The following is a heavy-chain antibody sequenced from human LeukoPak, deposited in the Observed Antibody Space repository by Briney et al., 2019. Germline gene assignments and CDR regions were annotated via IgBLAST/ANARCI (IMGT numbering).Heavy chain of an antibody. CDR3: ARARQGYFDY. J-gene: IGHJ4*02. V-gene: IGHV4-59*01. CDR1: GGSISSYY. CDR2: IYYSGST. Sequence: SETLSLTCTVSGGSISSYYWSWIRQPPGKGLEWIGYIYYSGSTNYNPSLKSRVTISVDTSKNQFSLKLSSMTAADTAVYYCARARQGYFDYWGQGTLVTVSS.